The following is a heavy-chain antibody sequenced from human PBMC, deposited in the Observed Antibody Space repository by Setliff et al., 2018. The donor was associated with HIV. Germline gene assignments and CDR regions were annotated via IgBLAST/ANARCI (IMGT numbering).Heavy chain of an antibody. CDR2: ISSSSSYI. J-gene: IGHJ6*02. V-gene: IGHV3-21*01. CDR3: ARVEDSSSWWTALGYYYGMDV. D-gene: IGHD6-13*01. CDR1: GFTFSSYS. Sequence: LRLSCAASGFTFSSYSMNWVRQAPGKGLEWVSSISSSSSYIYYADSVKGRFTTSRDKAKNSLYLQMNSLRAEDTAVYYCARVEDSSSWWTALGYYYGMDVWGQGTTVTVSS.